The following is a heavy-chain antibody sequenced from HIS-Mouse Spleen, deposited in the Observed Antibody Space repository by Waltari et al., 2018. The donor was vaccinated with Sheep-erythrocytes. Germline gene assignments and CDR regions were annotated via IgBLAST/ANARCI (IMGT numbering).Heavy chain of an antibody. D-gene: IGHD1-26*01. V-gene: IGHV1-69*04. CDR1: GGTFSSYA. CDR3: AQTGATTPHFDY. Sequence: QVQLVQSGAEVKKPGSSVKVSCKASGGTFSSYAISWVRQAPGQGLGWMGRIIAILGRANDEQKCQGRVTITADKSTSTAYMELSSLRSEDTAVYYCAQTGATTPHFDYWGQGTLVTVSS. CDR2: IIAILGRA. J-gene: IGHJ4*02.